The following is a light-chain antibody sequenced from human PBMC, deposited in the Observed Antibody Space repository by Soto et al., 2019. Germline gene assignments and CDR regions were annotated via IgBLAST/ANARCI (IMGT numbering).Light chain of an antibody. V-gene: IGKV2-28*01. CDR3: MQALQSRT. CDR1: QSLLHSNGYNY. CDR2: LGS. Sequence: DIVMTQPPLSLPVTPGEPASISCRSSQSLLHSNGYNYLGWYLQKPGQSPQLLIYLGSNRASGVPDRFSGSGSGTDFTLKISRVEAEDVGVYYCMQALQSRTFGQGTKVDIK. J-gene: IGKJ1*01.